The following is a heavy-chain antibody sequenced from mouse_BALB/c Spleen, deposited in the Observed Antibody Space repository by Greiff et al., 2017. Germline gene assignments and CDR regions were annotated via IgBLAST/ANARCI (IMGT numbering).Heavy chain of an antibody. Sequence: EVQLEQSGGDLVKPGGSVKLSCEASGFTFSSYGMPWVSQTPDKGLEWVATISSGGSDTYYPDSVKGRFTISRDNADNTPYLQLSSLKSEDTAMYYCAGQSGGYFGYWGQGTTLTVSS. CDR2: ISSGGSDT. J-gene: IGHJ2*01. D-gene: IGHD1-1*02. CDR1: GFTFSSYG. V-gene: IGHV5-6*01. CDR3: AGQSGGYFGY.